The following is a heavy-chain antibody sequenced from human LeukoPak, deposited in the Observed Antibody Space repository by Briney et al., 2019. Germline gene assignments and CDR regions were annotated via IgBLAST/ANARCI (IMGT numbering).Heavy chain of an antibody. CDR3: ATDPARSSWYFDY. CDR2: ISSTSSYI. V-gene: IGHV3-21*01. CDR1: GFSFVSYR. J-gene: IGHJ4*02. Sequence: GGSLRLSCTASGFSFVSYRMHWVRQAPGKGLEWVSSISSTSSYIYYADSVKGRFTISRDNAKNSLYLPMNSLRAEDTAVYYCATDPARSSWYFDYWGQGTLVTVSS. D-gene: IGHD6-13*01.